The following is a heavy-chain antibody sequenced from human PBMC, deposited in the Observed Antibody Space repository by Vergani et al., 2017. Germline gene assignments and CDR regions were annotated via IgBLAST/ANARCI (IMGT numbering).Heavy chain of an antibody. Sequence: EVQLVQSGAEVKQPGESLKTSCKGSGYSFTSYWIGWVRQMPGKGLGWMGIIYPGDSDTRYSPSFQGQVTISADKSISTAYLQWSSLKASDTAMYDCARWNKWFGVARGXMDVWGKGTTVTVSS. CDR3: ARWNKWFGVARGXMDV. CDR1: GYSFTSYW. V-gene: IGHV5-51*01. D-gene: IGHD3-10*01. J-gene: IGHJ6*03. CDR2: IYPGDSDT.